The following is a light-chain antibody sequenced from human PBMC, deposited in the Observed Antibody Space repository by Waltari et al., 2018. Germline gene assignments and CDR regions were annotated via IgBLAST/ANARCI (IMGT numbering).Light chain of an antibody. Sequence: EIGLTQSPGTLSLSPGERATLSCRASQSVSRYLAWYQQKPGQALRLLIYDASTRATGIPDRFSGSGSGTDFSLTISRLEPEDFAVYYCQKYGRLPATFGQGTKVEIK. V-gene: IGKV3-20*01. CDR2: DAS. J-gene: IGKJ1*01. CDR3: QKYGRLPAT. CDR1: QSVSRY.